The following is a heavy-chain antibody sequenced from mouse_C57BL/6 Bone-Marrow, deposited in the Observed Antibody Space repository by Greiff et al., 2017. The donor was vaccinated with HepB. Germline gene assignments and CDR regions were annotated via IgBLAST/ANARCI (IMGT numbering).Heavy chain of an antibody. CDR3: ARPIYYDYYYAMDY. D-gene: IGHD2-4*01. CDR1: GYTFTSYW. Sequence: VKLQQPGAELVRPGSSVKLSCKASGYTFTSYWMHWVKQRPIQGLEWIGNIDPSDSETHYNQKFKDKATLTVDKSSSTAYMQLSSLTSEDSAVYYCARPIYYDYYYAMDYWGQGTSVTVSS. V-gene: IGHV1-52*01. J-gene: IGHJ4*01. CDR2: IDPSDSET.